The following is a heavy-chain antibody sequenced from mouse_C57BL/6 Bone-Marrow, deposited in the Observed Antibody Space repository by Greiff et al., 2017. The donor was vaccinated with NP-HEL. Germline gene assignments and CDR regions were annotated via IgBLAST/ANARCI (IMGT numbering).Heavy chain of an antibody. CDR1: GFTFSSYG. CDR3: ARHLDSSGYGFAY. V-gene: IGHV5-6*01. CDR2: ISSGGSYT. D-gene: IGHD3-2*02. J-gene: IGHJ3*01. Sequence: EVNLVESGGDLVKPGGSLKLSCAASGFTFSSYGMSWVRQTPDKRLEWVATISSGGSYTYYPDSVKGRFTISRDNAKNTLYLQMSSLKSEDTAMYYCARHLDSSGYGFAYWGQGTLVTVSA.